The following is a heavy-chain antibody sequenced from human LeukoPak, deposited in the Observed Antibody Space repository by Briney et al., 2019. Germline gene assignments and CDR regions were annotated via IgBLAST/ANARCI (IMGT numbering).Heavy chain of an antibody. CDR3: ARVGTILGVGYFDN. CDR1: GGSISSYY. J-gene: IGHJ4*02. D-gene: IGHD3-3*01. V-gene: IGHV4-4*07. Sequence: KPSETLSLTCTVSGGSISSYYWSWIRQPAGKGLEWIGRIYTSGSTNYNPSLKSRVTMSVDTSKNQFSLKLSSVTAADTAVYYCARVGTILGVGYFDNWGQGTLVTVSS. CDR2: IYTSGST.